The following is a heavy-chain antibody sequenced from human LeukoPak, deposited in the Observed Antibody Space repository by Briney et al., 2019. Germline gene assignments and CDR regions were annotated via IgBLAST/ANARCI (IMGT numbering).Heavy chain of an antibody. Sequence: SETLSLTCTVSGASISSGSYYWGWIRQPPGKGLEWIGTIYHSGSTYYNPSLKSRVTISIHTSKNQFSLKLTSVTAADTAVYYCARDGGYYYFDYWGQGTLVTVSS. D-gene: IGHD5-12*01. J-gene: IGHJ4*02. V-gene: IGHV4-39*02. CDR2: IYHSGST. CDR3: ARDGGYYYFDY. CDR1: GASISSGSYY.